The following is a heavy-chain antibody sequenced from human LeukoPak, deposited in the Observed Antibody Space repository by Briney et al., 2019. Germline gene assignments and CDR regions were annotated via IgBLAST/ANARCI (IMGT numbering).Heavy chain of an antibody. D-gene: IGHD4-17*01. Sequence: GSSVKVSCKASGGTFSSYAISWVRQAPGQGLEWMGRIIPISGTANYAQKFQGRVTITTDESTSTAYMELSSLRSEDTAVYYCARDLNPDYGDYVYWGQGTLVTVSS. CDR3: ARDLNPDYGDYVY. CDR1: GGTFSSYA. CDR2: IIPISGTA. V-gene: IGHV1-69*05. J-gene: IGHJ4*02.